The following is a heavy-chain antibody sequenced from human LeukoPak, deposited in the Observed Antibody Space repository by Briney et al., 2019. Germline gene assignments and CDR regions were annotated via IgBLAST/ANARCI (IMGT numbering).Heavy chain of an antibody. J-gene: IGHJ4*02. D-gene: IGHD3-22*01. CDR3: AKYGGITMIVVVIKRGYYFDY. V-gene: IGHV3-23*01. CDR2: ISGSGGST. CDR1: GFTFSSYA. Sequence: GGSLRLSCAASGFTFSSYAMSWVRQAPGKGLEWVSAISGSGGSTYYADSMKGRFTISRDNSKNTLYLQMNSLRAEDTAVYYCAKYGGITMIVVVIKRGYYFDYWGQGTLVTVSS.